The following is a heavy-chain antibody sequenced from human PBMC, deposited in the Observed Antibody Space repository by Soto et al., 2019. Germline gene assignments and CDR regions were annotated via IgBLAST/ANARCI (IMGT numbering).Heavy chain of an antibody. CDR2: ISGSGGST. CDR3: AKESVVYCSGGSCYTEGGFDY. CDR1: GFTFSSYV. Sequence: EVQLLESGGGLVQPGGSLRLSCAASGFTFSSYVMSWVRQAPGKGLEWVSAISGSGGSTYYADSVKGRFTISRDNSKNTLYLQMNSLRAEDTAVYYCAKESVVYCSGGSCYTEGGFDYWGQGTLVTVSS. D-gene: IGHD2-15*01. V-gene: IGHV3-23*01. J-gene: IGHJ4*02.